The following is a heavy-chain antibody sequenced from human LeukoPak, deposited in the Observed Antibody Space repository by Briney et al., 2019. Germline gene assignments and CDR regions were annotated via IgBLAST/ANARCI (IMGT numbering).Heavy chain of an antibody. J-gene: IGHJ4*02. V-gene: IGHV3-15*07. CDR3: TTDPSPEEAAAEDY. CDR1: GFTFSSYT. Sequence: KTGGSLRLSCAASGFTFSSYTMNWVRQAPGKGLEWVGRIKSKTDGGTTDYAAPVKGRFTISRDDSKNTLYLQMNSLKTEDTAVYYCTTDPSPEEAAAEDYWGQGTLVTVSS. D-gene: IGHD6-13*01. CDR2: IKSKTDGGTT.